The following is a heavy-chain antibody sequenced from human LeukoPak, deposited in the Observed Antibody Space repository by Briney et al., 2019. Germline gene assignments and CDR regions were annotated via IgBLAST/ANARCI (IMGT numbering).Heavy chain of an antibody. CDR1: EFTFSTYW. D-gene: IGHD3-22*01. CDR3: ARGETYYYESSGSWAFDY. CDR2: MRSDGSST. J-gene: IGHJ4*02. V-gene: IGHV3-74*01. Sequence: PGGSLRLSCAASEFTFSTYWMHWVRQARGKGLVWVSRMRSDGSSTSYADSVKGRFTVSRDNAKNTLYLQMNSLRVEDTAVYYCARGETYYYESSGSWAFDYWGQGILVTVSS.